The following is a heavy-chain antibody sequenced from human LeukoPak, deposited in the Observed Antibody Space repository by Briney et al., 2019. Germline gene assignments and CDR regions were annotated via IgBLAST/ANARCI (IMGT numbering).Heavy chain of an antibody. V-gene: IGHV4-59*01. Sequence: SETLSLTCTVSGGSLSSYYWSWIRQPPGKGLEWIGYIYYSGSTNYNPSLKSRVTISVDTSKNQFSLKLSSVTAADTAVYYCARDVDRAFDYWGQGTLVTVSS. CDR3: ARDVDRAFDY. D-gene: IGHD5-18*01. CDR2: IYYSGST. CDR1: GGSLSSYY. J-gene: IGHJ4*02.